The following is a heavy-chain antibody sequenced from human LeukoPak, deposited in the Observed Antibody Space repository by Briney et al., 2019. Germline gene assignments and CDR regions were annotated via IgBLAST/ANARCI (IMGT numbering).Heavy chain of an antibody. J-gene: IGHJ5*02. Sequence: GGSLRLSCAASGFTFSDYYMSWIRQAPGKGLEWVSYISSSSSYTNYADSVKGRFTISRDNTKNSLYLQMNSLRAEDTAVYYCARDYGDAYNWFDPWGQGTLVTVSS. V-gene: IGHV3-11*05. CDR2: ISSSSSYT. CDR3: ARDYGDAYNWFDP. D-gene: IGHD4-17*01. CDR1: GFTFSDYY.